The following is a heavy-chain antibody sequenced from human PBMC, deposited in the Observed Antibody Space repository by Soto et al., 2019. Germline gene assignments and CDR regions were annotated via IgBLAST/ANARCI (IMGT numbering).Heavy chain of an antibody. CDR3: TTGIYYDILTGHHSVAY. Sequence: GGSLRLSCVASGFNLSHPWMTWVRQAAGKGLEWVGRIKSKTDGGTADYAAPVKGRATISRDDSKNTVYLQMNSLKTEDTAVYYCTTGIYYDILTGHHSVAYWGQGALVTVSS. CDR2: IKSKTDGGTA. D-gene: IGHD3-9*01. CDR1: GFNLSHPW. V-gene: IGHV3-15*01. J-gene: IGHJ4*02.